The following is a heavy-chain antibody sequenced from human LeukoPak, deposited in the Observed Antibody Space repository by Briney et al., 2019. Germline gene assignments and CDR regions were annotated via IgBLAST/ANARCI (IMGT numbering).Heavy chain of an antibody. CDR1: GFTFSSYE. Sequence: GGSLRLSCAASGFTFSSYEMNWVRQAPGKGLEWVSYISSSGSTIYYADSVKGRFTISRDNAKNSLYLQTNSLRAEDTAVYYCAKSFSSWYRSHVDSWGQGTLVTVSS. CDR3: AKSFSSWYRSHVDS. CDR2: ISSSGSTI. J-gene: IGHJ4*02. V-gene: IGHV3-48*03. D-gene: IGHD6-13*01.